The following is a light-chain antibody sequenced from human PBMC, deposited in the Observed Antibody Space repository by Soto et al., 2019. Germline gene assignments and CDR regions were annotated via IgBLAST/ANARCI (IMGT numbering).Light chain of an antibody. J-gene: IGKJ5*01. CDR3: QEYGTSPIT. Sequence: ENVLTQSPGTLSLSPGERATLSCRASQTVSSYLTWYQQRPGQAPRLLISGASRRATGIPDRFSGSGSGTDFTRTISTLEPEDFALYYCQEYGTSPITCGQGTRLEIK. V-gene: IGKV3-20*01. CDR1: QTVSSY. CDR2: GAS.